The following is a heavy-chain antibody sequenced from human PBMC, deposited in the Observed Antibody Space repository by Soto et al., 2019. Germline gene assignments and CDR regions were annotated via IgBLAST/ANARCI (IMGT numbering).Heavy chain of an antibody. CDR1: GFTFSSYA. D-gene: IGHD6-13*01. CDR3: AREVYSSSWYADYVAPFDY. Sequence: QVQLVESGGGVVQPGRSLRLSCAASGFTFSSYAMHWVRQAPGKGLEWVAVISYDGSNKYYADSVKGRFTISRDNSKNTLYLQMNSLRAEDTAVYYCAREVYSSSWYADYVAPFDYWGQGTLVTVSS. V-gene: IGHV3-30-3*01. CDR2: ISYDGSNK. J-gene: IGHJ4*02.